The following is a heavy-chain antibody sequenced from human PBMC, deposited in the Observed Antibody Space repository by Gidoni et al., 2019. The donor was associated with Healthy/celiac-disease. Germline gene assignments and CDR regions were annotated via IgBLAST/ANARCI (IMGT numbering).Heavy chain of an antibody. V-gene: IGHV3-23*01. Sequence: EVPLLASGGGLVQPGGSLRRSCAACGFTFRHYAMSWVRQGPGKGLGWVSAISGSGGSTYYADSVKGRFTISRDNSKNTLYLQMNSLRAEDTAVYYCAKGYDSSGYYYYYGMDVWGQGTTVTVSS. CDR3: AKGYDSSGYYYYYGMDV. J-gene: IGHJ6*02. CDR1: GFTFRHYA. CDR2: ISGSGGST. D-gene: IGHD3-22*01.